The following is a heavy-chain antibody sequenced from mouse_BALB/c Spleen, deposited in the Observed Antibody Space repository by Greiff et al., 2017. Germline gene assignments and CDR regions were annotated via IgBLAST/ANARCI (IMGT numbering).Heavy chain of an antibody. CDR1: GFTFSSYG. J-gene: IGHJ4*01. CDR3: TRDQLGQDAMDY. Sequence: EVHLVESGGGLVQPGGSLKLSCAASGFTFSSYGMSWVRQTPDKRLELVATINSNGGSTYYPDSVKGRFTISRDNAKNTLYLQMSSLKSEDTAMYYCTRDQLGQDAMDYWGQGTSVTVSS. D-gene: IGHD4-1*02. CDR2: INSNGGST. V-gene: IGHV5-6-3*01.